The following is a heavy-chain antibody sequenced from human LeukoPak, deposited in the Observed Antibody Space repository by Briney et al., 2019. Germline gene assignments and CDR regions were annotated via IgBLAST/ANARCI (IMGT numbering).Heavy chain of an antibody. J-gene: IGHJ5*02. D-gene: IGHD3-10*01. Sequence: PGGSLRLSCAASGFSRNTFGMHWVRQAPGKGLEWVSGISWNSGSIGYADSVKGRFTISRDNAKNSLYLQMNSLRAEDTALYYCAKDVYYYGSGPLDPWGQGTLVTVSS. CDR3: AKDVYYYGSGPLDP. CDR1: GFSRNTFG. CDR2: ISWNSGSI. V-gene: IGHV3-9*01.